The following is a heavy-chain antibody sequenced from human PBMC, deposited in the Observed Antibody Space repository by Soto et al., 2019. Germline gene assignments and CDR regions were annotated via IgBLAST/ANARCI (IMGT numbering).Heavy chain of an antibody. J-gene: IGHJ4*02. CDR2: ISGSGDST. V-gene: IGHV3-23*01. Sequence: EVLLLESGGGLVQPGGSLRLSCAVSGFTFSSYGMTWVRQAPGKGLEWVSTISGSGDSTYYADSVKGRFTISRDNSKNTLFLQMNSLRAEDTAVYYCAKKSVSSGYYPFDHWGQGTLVTVSS. CDR1: GFTFSSYG. D-gene: IGHD3-22*01. CDR3: AKKSVSSGYYPFDH.